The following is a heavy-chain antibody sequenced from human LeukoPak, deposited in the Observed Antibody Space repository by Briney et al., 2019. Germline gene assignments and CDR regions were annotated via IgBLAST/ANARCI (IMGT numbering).Heavy chain of an antibody. V-gene: IGHV3-13*01. Sequence: GGSLRLSCAASGFTFSSYDMHWVRQAPGKGLEWVSAIGTTGDTYYSHSVRGRFTISRENAKNSLFLQMNSLRAGDTAVYFCASIPSYSSSWYALDSWGQGTLVTVSS. CDR2: IGTTGDT. J-gene: IGHJ4*02. CDR3: ASIPSYSSSWYALDS. CDR1: GFTFSSYD. D-gene: IGHD6-13*01.